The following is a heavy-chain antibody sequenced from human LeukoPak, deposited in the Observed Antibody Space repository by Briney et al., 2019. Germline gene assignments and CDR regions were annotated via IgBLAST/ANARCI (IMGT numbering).Heavy chain of an antibody. CDR3: ARAVCSSSSCYIGRYFDY. CDR2: MYYSGNT. D-gene: IGHD2-2*02. Sequence: SETPSLTCTVSGGSISNDYWSWIRQPPGKGLEWIGYMYYSGNTNYNPSLKSRVTISIDTSKNQFSLKLSSVTAADTAVYYCARAVCSSSSCYIGRYFDYWGQGTLVTVSS. J-gene: IGHJ4*02. V-gene: IGHV4-59*01. CDR1: GGSISNDY.